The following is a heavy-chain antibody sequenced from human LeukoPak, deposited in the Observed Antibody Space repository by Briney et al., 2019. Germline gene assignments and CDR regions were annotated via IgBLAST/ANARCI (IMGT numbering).Heavy chain of an antibody. V-gene: IGHV3-30*04. CDR3: AKPIGSGSYWITYYFDY. D-gene: IGHD3-10*01. CDR2: ISYDGSNK. CDR1: GFTFSSYA. J-gene: IGHJ4*02. Sequence: GGSLRLSCAASGFTFSSYAMHWVRQAPGKGLEWVAVISYDGSNKYYADSVKGRFTISRDNSKNTLYLQMSSLRTEDTAVYYCAKPIGSGSYWITYYFDYWGQGTLVTVSS.